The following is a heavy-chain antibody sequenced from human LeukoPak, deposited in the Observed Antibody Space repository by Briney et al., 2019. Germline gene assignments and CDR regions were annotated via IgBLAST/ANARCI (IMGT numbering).Heavy chain of an antibody. CDR2: VRNDGSNE. Sequence: PGGSLRLSCAASGFVLSDYGMHWVRQAPGKGLEWVAFVRNDGSNEYYVGSVKGRFTISGDKSKNTLYLQMNSLRAEDTAVYSCAKESDSGYHSEGPKNWGLGTLVTVSS. CDR1: GFVLSDYG. J-gene: IGHJ4*02. CDR3: AKESDSGYHSEGPKN. D-gene: IGHD5-12*01. V-gene: IGHV3-30*02.